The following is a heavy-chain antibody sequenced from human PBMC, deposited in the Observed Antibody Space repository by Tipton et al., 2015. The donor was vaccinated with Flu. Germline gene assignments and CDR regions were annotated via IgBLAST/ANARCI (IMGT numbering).Heavy chain of an antibody. Sequence: TLSLTCALYGGSFSGYYWGWVRQPPGKGLEWIGSIYYSGTTYYNPSLKSRVTISIDASKTQFSLDLTSLTAADTAVYYCARDLWNDRRAYYYYGVDVWGQGTTVTVPS. D-gene: IGHD1-1*01. CDR3: ARDLWNDRRAYYYYGVDV. J-gene: IGHJ6*02. V-gene: IGHV4-34*01. CDR2: IYYSGTT. CDR1: GGSFSGYY.